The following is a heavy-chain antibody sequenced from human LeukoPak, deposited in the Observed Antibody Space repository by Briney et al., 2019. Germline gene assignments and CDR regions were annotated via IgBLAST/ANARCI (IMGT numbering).Heavy chain of an antibody. V-gene: IGHV3-30*18. Sequence: GGSLGLSCAASGFSFTMYGIHWVCQAPGKGLEWVAVISTDGNNEYYANSVKGRFTISRDNSKNTVYLQMTSLRTEDTAVYYCAKDQIGWAPGYVSGPLDQWGQGTLVTVSP. CDR1: GFSFTMYG. CDR3: AKDQIGWAPGYVSGPLDQ. CDR2: ISTDGNNE. J-gene: IGHJ4*02. D-gene: IGHD6-19*01.